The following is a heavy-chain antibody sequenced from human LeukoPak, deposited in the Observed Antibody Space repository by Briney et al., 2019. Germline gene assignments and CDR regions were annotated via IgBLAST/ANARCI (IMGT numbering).Heavy chain of an antibody. V-gene: IGHV1-69*04. J-gene: IGHJ4*02. Sequence: SVKVSCKASGSTFSNYAISWVRQAPGQGLEWMGRIISILGIANYAQKFQARVTITADKSTSTAYMELSSLRSEDTAVYYCARYDSSGYYEDYWVQGTLVTVSS. D-gene: IGHD3-22*01. CDR2: IISILGIA. CDR1: GSTFSNYA. CDR3: ARYDSSGYYEDY.